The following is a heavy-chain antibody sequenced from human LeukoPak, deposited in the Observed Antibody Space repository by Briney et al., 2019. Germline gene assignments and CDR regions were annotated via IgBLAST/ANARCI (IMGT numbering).Heavy chain of an antibody. V-gene: IGHV5-51*01. CDR2: IYPGDSDT. J-gene: IGHJ4*02. CDR1: GYSFTSYW. Sequence: GESLKISCKGSGYSFTSYWIGWVRQMPGKGLEWMGIIYPGDSDTRYSPSFQGQVTISADKSISTAYLQWSSLKASDTAMYYCARGVVTMVREVIITSDFYWGQGTLVTVSS. D-gene: IGHD3-10*01. CDR3: ARGVVTMVREVIITSDFY.